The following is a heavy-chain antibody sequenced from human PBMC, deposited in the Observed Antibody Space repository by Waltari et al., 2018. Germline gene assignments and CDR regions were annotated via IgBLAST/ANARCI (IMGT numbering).Heavy chain of an antibody. Sequence: EVQLVESGGGLVQPGGSLRLSCVIPGFTFSDHYMTWVRQTPGMGLEWVGRSTNKATSYTTIYAASVKGRFSVSRDDSKNSLYLQMDSLKTEDTAVYYCVRGKKGFDYWGQGALVIVSS. CDR1: GFTFSDHY. CDR2: STNKATSYTT. J-gene: IGHJ4*02. CDR3: VRGKKGFDY. V-gene: IGHV3-72*01.